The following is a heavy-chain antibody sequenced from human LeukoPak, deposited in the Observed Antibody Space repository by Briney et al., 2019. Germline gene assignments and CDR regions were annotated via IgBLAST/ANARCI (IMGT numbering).Heavy chain of an antibody. J-gene: IGHJ4*02. V-gene: IGHV3-23*01. CDR3: AKCSNRAALWYYFDY. CDR2: ISGSGGST. CDR1: GFTFSSYA. D-gene: IGHD2/OR15-2a*01. Sequence: KTGGSLRLSCAASGFTFSSYAMSWVRQAPGKGLEWVSAISGSGGSTYYADSVKGRFTISRDNSKNTLYLQMNSLRAEDTAVYYCAKCSNRAALWYYFDYWGQGTLVTVSS.